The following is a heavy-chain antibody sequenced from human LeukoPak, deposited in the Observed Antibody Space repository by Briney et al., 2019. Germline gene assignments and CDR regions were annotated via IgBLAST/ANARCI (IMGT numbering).Heavy chain of an antibody. CDR2: IYSGGST. D-gene: IGHD3-9*01. J-gene: IGHJ4*02. Sequence: GGSLRLSCAASGFTVSSNFMSWVRQAPGKGLEWVSVIYSGGSTYYADSVKGRFAISRDNSKNTLYLQMNSLRVEDTAVYYCALGLVTDYWGQGTLVTVSS. CDR3: ALGLVTDY. V-gene: IGHV3-66*01. CDR1: GFTVSSNF.